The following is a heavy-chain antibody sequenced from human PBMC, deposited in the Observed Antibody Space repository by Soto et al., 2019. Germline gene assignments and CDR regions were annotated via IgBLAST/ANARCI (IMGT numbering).Heavy chain of an antibody. Sequence: QVQLVESGGGVVQPGRSLRISCAVSRFNFSSYGMHWVRQAPGKGLEWVAVIWYDGSNEYYADSVKGRFTISKDNSKKTLYLQITPLRSEDTAVYYSARNSPSDYGTHWPFDYWGQGTQVTVSS. V-gene: IGHV3-33*01. D-gene: IGHD3-10*01. J-gene: IGHJ4*02. CDR1: RFNFSSYG. CDR3: ARNSPSDYGTHWPFDY. CDR2: IWYDGSNE.